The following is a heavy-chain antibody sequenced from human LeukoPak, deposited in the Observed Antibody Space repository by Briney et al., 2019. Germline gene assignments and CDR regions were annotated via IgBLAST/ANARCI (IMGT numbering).Heavy chain of an antibody. V-gene: IGHV3-21*01. CDR2: ISSSSTYI. Sequence: PGGSLRLSCAASRFTFSSYIMNWVRQVPGQGLEWVSSISSSSTYIYYRDSLKGRFTISRDNAKNSLYLQMNSLRAEDTAVYYCARDQGGVGYWGQGTLVTVSS. CDR3: ARDQGGVGY. CDR1: RFTFSSYI. J-gene: IGHJ4*02. D-gene: IGHD3-16*01.